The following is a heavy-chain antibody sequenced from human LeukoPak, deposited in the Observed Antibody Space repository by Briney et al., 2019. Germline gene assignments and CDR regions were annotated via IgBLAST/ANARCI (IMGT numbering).Heavy chain of an antibody. V-gene: IGHV1-24*01. D-gene: IGHD6-13*01. Sequence: GASVKVSCKVSGYTLTELSMHWVRQAPGKGLEWMGGFDPEDGETIYAQKFQGRVTMTEDASTDTAYMELSSLRSEDTAVYYCATVPGYSSPEGYWGQGTLVTVSS. CDR3: ATVPGYSSPEGY. CDR2: FDPEDGET. CDR1: GYTLTELS. J-gene: IGHJ4*02.